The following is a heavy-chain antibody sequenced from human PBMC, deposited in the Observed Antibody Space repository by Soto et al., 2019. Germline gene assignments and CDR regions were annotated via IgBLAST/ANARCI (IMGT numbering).Heavy chain of an antibody. D-gene: IGHD3-3*01. J-gene: IGHJ3*02. CDR1: GYTFTSYG. Sequence: ASVKVSCKASGYTFTSYGISWVRQAPGQGLEWMGRISAYNGNTKYAQKLQGRVTMTTDTTTSTAYMELRSLRSDDTAVYFCAFDQLLRFLAPGDAFDIWGQGTMVTVSS. V-gene: IGHV1-18*01. CDR3: AFDQLLRFLAPGDAFDI. CDR2: ISAYNGNT.